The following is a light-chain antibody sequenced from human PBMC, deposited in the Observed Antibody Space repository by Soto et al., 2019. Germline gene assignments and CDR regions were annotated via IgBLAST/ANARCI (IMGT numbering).Light chain of an antibody. CDR3: QQYGSSPWT. V-gene: IGKV3-20*01. CDR2: GAS. CDR1: ESVASNY. J-gene: IGKJ1*01. Sequence: EIVLTQSPGTLSLSPGEGATLSCRASESVASNYLAWYQQKPGQAPRLLFYGASIRATGIPDRFSGSGSGTDFTLTLTRLQPEEFAVYYCQQYGSSPWTSGQGTKVEIK.